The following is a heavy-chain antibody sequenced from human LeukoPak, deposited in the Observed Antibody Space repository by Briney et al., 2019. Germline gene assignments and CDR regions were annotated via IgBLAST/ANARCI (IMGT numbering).Heavy chain of an antibody. D-gene: IGHD6-19*01. V-gene: IGHV3-23*01. J-gene: IGHJ4*02. CDR1: GFIFSHYG. CDR3: AKAALSSSGWFRPYFDF. Sequence: PGGSLRLSCAASGFIFSHYGMMWVRQAPGKGLEWVSSLSDTGGNTFHADSAKGRFTISRDNSNNTLYLQLNSLRAEDTAVYYCAKAALSSSGWFRPYFDFWGQGILVTVSS. CDR2: LSDTGGNT.